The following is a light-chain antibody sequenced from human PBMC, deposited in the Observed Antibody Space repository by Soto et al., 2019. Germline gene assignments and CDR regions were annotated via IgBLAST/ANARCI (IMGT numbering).Light chain of an antibody. J-gene: IGKJ1*01. CDR2: KAS. CDR3: QHYNSYSEA. CDR1: QTISNW. Sequence: DIQMTQSPSTLSASVGDRVTITCRASQTISNWLAWYQVKPGKAPKLLIYKASSLESGVPSRFSGSGSGTEFTLTISSLQPDDFATYYCQHYNSYSEAFGQGTKVDIK. V-gene: IGKV1-5*03.